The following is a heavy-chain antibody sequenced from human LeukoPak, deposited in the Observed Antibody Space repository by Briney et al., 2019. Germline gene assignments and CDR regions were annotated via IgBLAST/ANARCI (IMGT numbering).Heavy chain of an antibody. V-gene: IGHV3-48*03. CDR1: GFTFSSYE. J-gene: IGHJ4*02. CDR2: ISSSGSTI. CDR3: GRDYSGGGVDY. Sequence: SGGSLRLSCAASGFTFSSYEMSWVRQAPGKGLEWVSYISSSGSTIYYADSVKGRFTISRDNAKNSLYLQMNSLRAEDTAVYYCGRDYSGGGVDYWGQGTLVTVSS. D-gene: IGHD1-26*01.